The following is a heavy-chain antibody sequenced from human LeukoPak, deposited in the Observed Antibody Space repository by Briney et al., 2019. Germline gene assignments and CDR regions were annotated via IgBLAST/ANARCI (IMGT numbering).Heavy chain of an antibody. CDR3: ARDRGSYGPFDY. V-gene: IGHV4-39*07. Sequence: SETLSLTCTVSGGSISSSSYYWGWIRQPPGKGLEWIGSIYYSGSTYYNPSLKSRVTISVDTSKNQFSLKLSSVTAADTAVYYCARDRGSYGPFDYWGQGTLVTVSS. CDR1: GGSISSSSYY. J-gene: IGHJ4*02. CDR2: IYYSGST. D-gene: IGHD1-26*01.